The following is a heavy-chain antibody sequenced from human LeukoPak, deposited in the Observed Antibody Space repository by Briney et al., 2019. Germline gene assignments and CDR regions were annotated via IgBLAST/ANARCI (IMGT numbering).Heavy chain of an antibody. Sequence: ASVKVSCKASGYSFTAYYIHWLRQAPGQGPEWMGWIKPDSGSSHYAQKFQGRVTMSRDTSSNSAYMDLTRLKSDDTAVYYCARARVPIAVAGLYYFDYWGQGALVTVSS. V-gene: IGHV1-2*02. J-gene: IGHJ4*02. CDR3: ARARVPIAVAGLYYFDY. D-gene: IGHD6-19*01. CDR2: IKPDSGSS. CDR1: GYSFTAYY.